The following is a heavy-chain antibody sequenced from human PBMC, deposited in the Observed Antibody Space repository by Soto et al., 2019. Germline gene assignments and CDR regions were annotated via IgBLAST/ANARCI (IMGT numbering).Heavy chain of an antibody. Sequence: PGESLKISCTGSGYIFTSYWISWVRTMHGKGLEWMGRMDPSDSYSNYIPSFQGHVTISADKSISTAYLQWSSLKASDTAMYYCARLYGLGHWGNGFDPWEQGTPVTVCS. CDR3: ARLYGLGHWGNGFDP. D-gene: IGHD3-16*01. CDR1: GYIFTSYW. CDR2: MDPSDSYS. V-gene: IGHV5-10-1*01. J-gene: IGHJ5*02.